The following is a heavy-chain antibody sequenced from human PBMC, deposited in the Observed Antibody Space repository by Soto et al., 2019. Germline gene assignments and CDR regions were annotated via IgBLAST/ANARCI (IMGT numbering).Heavy chain of an antibody. CDR2: ISSYNGNT. CDR3: ARGPRYCSSTSCFSGVTWFDP. CDR1: GYTFTSYG. J-gene: IGHJ5*02. V-gene: IGHV1-18*04. Sequence: EASVKVSCKASGYTFTSYGISWVRQAPGQGLERMGWISSYNGNTNYAQKVQGRVTMTTDTSTSTTYMELRSLRSDDTAVYYCARGPRYCSSTSCFSGVTWFDPWGQGTLVTVSS. D-gene: IGHD2-2*01.